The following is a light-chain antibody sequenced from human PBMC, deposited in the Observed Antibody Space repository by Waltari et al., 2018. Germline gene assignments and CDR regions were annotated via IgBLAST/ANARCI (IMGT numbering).Light chain of an antibody. V-gene: IGLV2-23*02. Sequence: QSALTQPASVSGSPGQSITISCSGTRSDVGRQNLVAWYQQYPGKAPKLLIYEVNTRPSGVSSRFSGSTSCKVASLTISGLQAEDEADYYCCSYVGTVIFGGGTKVTV. J-gene: IGLJ2*01. CDR3: CSYVGTVI. CDR2: EVN. CDR1: RSDVGRQNL.